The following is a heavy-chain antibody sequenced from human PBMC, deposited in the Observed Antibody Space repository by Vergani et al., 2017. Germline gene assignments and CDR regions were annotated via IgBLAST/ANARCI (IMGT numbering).Heavy chain of an antibody. CDR1: GFTFSSYG. Sequence: QVHLVESGGGVVQPGRSLRLSCAASGFTFSSYGMHWVRQAPGKGLEWVAVIWYDGSNKYYADSVKGRFTISRDNSKNTLYLQMNSRRAEDTAVYYCARDNLRYYYGSGSYIDFDYWGQGTLVTVSS. J-gene: IGHJ4*02. CDR3: ARDNLRYYYGSGSYIDFDY. V-gene: IGHV3-33*01. CDR2: IWYDGSNK. D-gene: IGHD3-10*01.